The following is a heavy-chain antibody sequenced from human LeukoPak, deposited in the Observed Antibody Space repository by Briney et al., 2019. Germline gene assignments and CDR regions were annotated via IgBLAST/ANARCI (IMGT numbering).Heavy chain of an antibody. CDR3: AKNVGYTYGLGS. Sequence: GGSLRLSCAASGFTFSDYYMSWIRQAPGKRLEWVSLIYSGGTTYYADSVKGRFTISRDYSKNTLYLQMNSLRAEDTAVYFCAKNVGYTYGLGSWGQGTLVTVAS. CDR2: IYSGGTT. D-gene: IGHD5-18*01. J-gene: IGHJ5*02. CDR1: GFTFSDYY. V-gene: IGHV3-53*01.